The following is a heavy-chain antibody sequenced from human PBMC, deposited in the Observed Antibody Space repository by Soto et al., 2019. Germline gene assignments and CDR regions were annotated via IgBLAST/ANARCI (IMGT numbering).Heavy chain of an antibody. CDR2: IYYSGST. CDR1: GGSISSGDYY. CDR3: VRHPGYYDILTGYTTYYFDA. J-gene: IGHJ4*02. Sequence: SETLSLTCTVSGGSISSGDYYWSWIRQPPGKGLEWIGYIYYSGSTYYNPSLKSRVTISVDTSKNQFSLKLSSVTAADTAVYYRVRHPGYYDILTGYTTYYFDAWGQGILVTVSS. D-gene: IGHD3-9*01. V-gene: IGHV4-30-4*01.